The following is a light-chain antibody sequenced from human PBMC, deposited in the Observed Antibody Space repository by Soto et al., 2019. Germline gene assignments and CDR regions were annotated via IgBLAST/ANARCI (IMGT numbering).Light chain of an antibody. J-gene: IGLJ2*01. Sequence: QAVVTQPPSVSGAPGQRVTISCTGSSSNIGAGYDVHWYQQLPGTAPILLIYGNSNRPSGVPDRFSGSKSGTSASLAITGLQAEDEADYYCQSYDSSLSGVVFGGGTQLTVL. CDR1: SSNIGAGYD. CDR2: GNS. V-gene: IGLV1-40*01. CDR3: QSYDSSLSGVV.